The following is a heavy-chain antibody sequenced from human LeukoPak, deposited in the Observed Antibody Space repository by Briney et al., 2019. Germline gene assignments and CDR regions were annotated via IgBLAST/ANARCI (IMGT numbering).Heavy chain of an antibody. D-gene: IGHD6-19*01. CDR2: ISGSGGST. Sequence: PGGSLRLSCAASGFTFSTYAMSWVRQAPGKGLEWVSVISGSGGSTYYADSMKGRFTISKVNSENTLYLQINSLIGEDTAVYYCAKDTDKGLVDAFDIWGQGTMVTVSS. J-gene: IGHJ3*02. CDR3: AKDTDKGLVDAFDI. CDR1: GFTFSTYA. V-gene: IGHV3-23*01.